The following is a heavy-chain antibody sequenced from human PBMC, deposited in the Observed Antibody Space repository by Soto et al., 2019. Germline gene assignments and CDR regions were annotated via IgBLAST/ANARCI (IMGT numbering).Heavy chain of an antibody. V-gene: IGHV4-4*07. D-gene: IGHD3-9*01. CDR2: IHTSGSS. CDR1: GGSIRSYY. Sequence: SETLSLTCTVSGGSIRSYYWSWIRQPPRKGLEWIGRIHTSGSSSYNPSLKRRVTISEDTSKNRSALKVTSVTGAVTAVYYSASVSISEGPYGMDVWGQGTKVTVSS. J-gene: IGHJ6*02. CDR3: ASVSISEGPYGMDV.